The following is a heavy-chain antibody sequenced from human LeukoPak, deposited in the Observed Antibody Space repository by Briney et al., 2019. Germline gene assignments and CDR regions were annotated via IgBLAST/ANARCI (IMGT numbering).Heavy chain of an antibody. Sequence: SETLSLTCTVSGGSISSGDYYWSWIRQPPGKGLKWIGYIYYSGSTYYNPSLKSRVTISVDTSKNQFSLKLSSVTAADTAVYYCALQVYGGNNNWFDPWGQGTLVTVSS. CDR3: ALQVYGGNNNWFDP. CDR1: GGSISSGDYY. J-gene: IGHJ5*02. CDR2: IYYSGST. D-gene: IGHD4-23*01. V-gene: IGHV4-30-4*01.